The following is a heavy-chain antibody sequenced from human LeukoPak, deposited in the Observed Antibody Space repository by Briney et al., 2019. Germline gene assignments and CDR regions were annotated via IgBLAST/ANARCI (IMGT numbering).Heavy chain of an antibody. Sequence: ASVKVSCKASGYTFSYYYMHWVRQAPGQGLEWMGGINPKSGDTNYARKFQGRGTMTRDTSITTACMDLSGLTSDDTAVYYCTVLADRQFDYWGQGSLVTVSS. J-gene: IGHJ4*02. V-gene: IGHV1-2*02. CDR2: INPKSGDT. CDR1: GYTFSYYY. CDR3: TVLADRQFDY.